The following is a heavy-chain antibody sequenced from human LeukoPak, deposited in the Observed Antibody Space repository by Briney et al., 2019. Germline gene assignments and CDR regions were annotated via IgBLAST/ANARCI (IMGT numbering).Heavy chain of an antibody. J-gene: IGHJ6*03. CDR1: GGSISSYY. D-gene: IGHD3-3*01. CDR3: ARATFGVDIPNYYYYMDV. CDR2: IYYSGTT. V-gene: IGHV4-59*01. Sequence: SETLSLTCTVSGGSISSYYWSWIRQPPGKGLEWIGYIYYSGTTNYNPSLKSRVTISVDTSKNQFSLKLSSVTAADTAVYYCARATFGVDIPNYYYYMDVWGKGTTVTVSS.